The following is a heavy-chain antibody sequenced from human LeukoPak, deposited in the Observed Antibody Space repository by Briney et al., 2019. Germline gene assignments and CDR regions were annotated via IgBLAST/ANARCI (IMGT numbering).Heavy chain of an antibody. CDR1: GGSISNYC. D-gene: IGHD1-26*01. CDR2: ICATGSS. J-gene: IGHJ5*02. V-gene: IGHV4-4*07. CDR3: ARDREVGRDNAISWFDP. Sequence: SETLSLTCTVSGGSISNYCWSWIRQPAGNGLEWIGRICATGSSNYNPLLTSRVTMSVDTSKKQFSLKLSSVTAADTAVYYCARDREVGRDNAISWFDPWGQGILVTVSS.